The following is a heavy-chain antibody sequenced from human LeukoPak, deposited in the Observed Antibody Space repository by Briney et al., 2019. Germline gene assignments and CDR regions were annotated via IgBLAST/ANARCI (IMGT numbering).Heavy chain of an antibody. CDR2: INPNSGGT. Sequence: AASVKVSCKAPGYTFTGYYMHWVRQAPGQGLEWMGWINPNSGGTNYAQKFQGRVTMTRDTSISTAYMELSRLRSDDTAVYYCARRRSGSLDAFDIWGQGTMVTVSS. CDR3: ARRRSGSLDAFDI. V-gene: IGHV1-2*02. CDR1: GYTFTGYY. D-gene: IGHD1-26*01. J-gene: IGHJ3*02.